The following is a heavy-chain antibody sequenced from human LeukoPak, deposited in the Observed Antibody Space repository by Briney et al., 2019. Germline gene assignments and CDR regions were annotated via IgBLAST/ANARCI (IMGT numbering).Heavy chain of an antibody. CDR2: ISGRSTYI. D-gene: IGHD6-19*01. V-gene: IGHV3-21*01. CDR1: GFTFSSYA. CDR3: ARVRSRGLHYYDY. J-gene: IGHJ4*01. Sequence: GGSLRLSCAASGFTFSSYAMRWVRHAPGKALEWVASISGRSTYINYGDSVKGRYTISSDNATNALYLQMDNLKAEDPAVYRCARVRSRGLHYYDYWGDGTLVSVSS.